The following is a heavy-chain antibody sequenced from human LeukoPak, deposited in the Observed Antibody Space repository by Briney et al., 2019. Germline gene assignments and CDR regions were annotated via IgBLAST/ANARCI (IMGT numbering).Heavy chain of an antibody. CDR2: IYYSGST. J-gene: IGHJ4*02. Sequence: SETLSLTCTVPGGSISSYYWSWIRQPPGKGLEWIGYIYYSGSTNYNPSLKSRVTISVDTSKNQFSLKLSSVTAADTAVYYCARHVGYDSSESFDYWGQGTLVTVSS. CDR3: ARHVGYDSSESFDY. V-gene: IGHV4-59*08. D-gene: IGHD3-22*01. CDR1: GGSISSYY.